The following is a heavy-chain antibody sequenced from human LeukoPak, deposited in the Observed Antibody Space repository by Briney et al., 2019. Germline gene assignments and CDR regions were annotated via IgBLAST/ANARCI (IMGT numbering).Heavy chain of an antibody. CDR2: IYSGGST. Sequence: GGSLRLSCVASGFTFSYSSMNWVRQAPGKGLDWVSMIYSGGSTNYADSVKGRFTISRDSSKNTLYLQMNSLRAEDTAVYYCVTRLAWGQGTLVTVSS. D-gene: IGHD3-16*01. V-gene: IGHV3-53*01. J-gene: IGHJ5*02. CDR3: VTRLA. CDR1: GFTFSYSS.